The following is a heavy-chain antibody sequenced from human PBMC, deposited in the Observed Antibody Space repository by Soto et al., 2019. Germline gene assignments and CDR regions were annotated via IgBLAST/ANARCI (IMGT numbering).Heavy chain of an antibody. V-gene: IGHV3-30*18. CDR1: GFTFSSYG. CDR2: ISYDGSNK. J-gene: IGHJ4*02. CDR3: AKDLGDYYDSSGYLGIDY. Sequence: QVQLVESGGGVVQPGRSLRLSCAASGFTFSSYGMHWVRQAPGKGLEWVAVISYDGSNKYYADSVKGRFTISRDNSKNTLYLQMNSLRAEDTAVYYCAKDLGDYYDSSGYLGIDYWGQGTLVTVSS. D-gene: IGHD3-22*01.